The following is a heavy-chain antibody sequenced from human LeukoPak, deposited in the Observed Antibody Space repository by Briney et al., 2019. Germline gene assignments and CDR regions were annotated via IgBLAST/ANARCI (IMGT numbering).Heavy chain of an antibody. CDR1: GGSISSYY. D-gene: IGHD3-10*01. CDR2: IYYSGST. Sequence: SETLSLTCTVSGGSISSYYWSWIRQPPGKGLEWIGYIYYSGSTNYNPSLKNRVTISVDTSNNQFSLKLSSVTAAGTAVYYCARENTMVRGAFDAFDIWGQGTMVTVSS. V-gene: IGHV4-59*01. CDR3: ARENTMVRGAFDAFDI. J-gene: IGHJ3*02.